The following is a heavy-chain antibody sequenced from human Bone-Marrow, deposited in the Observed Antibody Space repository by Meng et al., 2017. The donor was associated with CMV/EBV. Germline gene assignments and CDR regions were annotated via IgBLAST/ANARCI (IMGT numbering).Heavy chain of an antibody. V-gene: IGHV3-23*03. CDR1: GFTFSSYA. CDR2: IYSGGSST. Sequence: GESLKISCAASGFTFSSYAMSWVRQAPGKGLEWVSVIYSGGSSTYYADSVKGRFTISRDNSKNTLYLQMNSLRAEDTAVYYCAKAKSRYSSSWADYWGQGTLVTVS. D-gene: IGHD6-13*01. J-gene: IGHJ4*02. CDR3: AKAKSRYSSSWADY.